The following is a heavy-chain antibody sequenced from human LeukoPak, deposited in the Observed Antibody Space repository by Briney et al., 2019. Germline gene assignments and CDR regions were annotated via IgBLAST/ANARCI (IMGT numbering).Heavy chain of an antibody. D-gene: IGHD2-15*01. V-gene: IGHV1-18*01. Sequence: ASVKVSCKASGYTFTSYGISWVRQAPGQGLEWMGWISAYNGNTNYAQKLQGRVTMTTDTSTSTACMELRSLRSDDTAVYYCATLGYCSGGSCYSSGTFDYWGQGTLVTVSS. CDR1: GYTFTSYG. CDR3: ATLGYCSGGSCYSSGTFDY. CDR2: ISAYNGNT. J-gene: IGHJ4*02.